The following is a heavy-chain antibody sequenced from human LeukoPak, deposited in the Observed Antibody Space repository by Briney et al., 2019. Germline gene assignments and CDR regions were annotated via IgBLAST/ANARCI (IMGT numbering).Heavy chain of an antibody. D-gene: IGHD3-22*01. CDR3: ARGKRGITMIVVNKYYYYMDV. J-gene: IGHJ6*03. Sequence: SETLSLTCTVSGYSISSGYYWGWIRQPPGKGLEWTGSVYHSGRTYYNPSLKSRVTISVDTSKNQFSLKLSSVTAADTAVYYCARGKRGITMIVVNKYYYYMDVWGKGTTVTVSS. CDR1: GYSISSGYY. V-gene: IGHV4-38-2*02. CDR2: VYHSGRT.